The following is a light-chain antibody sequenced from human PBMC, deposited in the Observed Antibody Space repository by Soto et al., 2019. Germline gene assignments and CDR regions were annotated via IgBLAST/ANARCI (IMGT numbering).Light chain of an antibody. V-gene: IGLV3-21*02. CDR2: DDS. CDR3: QVWDSSSEHYV. CDR1: NIGSKS. Sequence: SYELTQPPSVSVAPGQTARITCGGNNIGSKSVHWYQQKPGQAPVLVVYDDSDRPSAIPERFSGSNSGNTATLTISRVEAGDEADYYCQVWDSSSEHYVFGTGTKVTVL. J-gene: IGLJ1*01.